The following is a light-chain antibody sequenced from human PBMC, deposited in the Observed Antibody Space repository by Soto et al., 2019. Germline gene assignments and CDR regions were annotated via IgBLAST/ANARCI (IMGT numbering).Light chain of an antibody. CDR2: AAS. V-gene: IGKV1-8*01. Sequence: AIRMTQSPSSLSASTGDRVTITCRASQGISSYLAWYQQKPGKAPKLLIYAASTLQSGVPSRFSGSGSGTECTLTISCLQSEDFATYYCQQYYSYPLTFGGGTKVEIK. CDR3: QQYYSYPLT. CDR1: QGISSY. J-gene: IGKJ4*01.